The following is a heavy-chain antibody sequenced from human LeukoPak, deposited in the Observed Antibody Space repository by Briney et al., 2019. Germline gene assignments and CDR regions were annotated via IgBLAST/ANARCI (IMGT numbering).Heavy chain of an antibody. CDR3: AGSIAARLDY. Sequence: SETLSLTCAVYGGSFSDYYWSWIRQPPGKGLEWIGEINHSGSTNYNPSLKSRVTISVDTSKNQFSLKMSSVTAADTAVYYCAGSIAARLDYWGQGTLVTVSS. V-gene: IGHV4-34*01. CDR2: INHSGST. J-gene: IGHJ4*02. CDR1: GGSFSDYY. D-gene: IGHD6-6*01.